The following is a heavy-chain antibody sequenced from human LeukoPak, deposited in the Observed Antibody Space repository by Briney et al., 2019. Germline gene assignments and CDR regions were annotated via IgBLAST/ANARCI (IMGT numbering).Heavy chain of an antibody. CDR3: ASRYYYDSSGYWDDAFDI. Sequence: GESLKISCKGSGYSFTSYWIGWVRQMPGKGLEWMGIIYPGDSDTRYSPSFQGQVTISADKSISTAYLQWSSLKASDTAMYYCASRYYYDSSGYWDDAFDIWGQGTMVTVSS. J-gene: IGHJ3*02. CDR2: IYPGDSDT. D-gene: IGHD3-22*01. CDR1: GYSFTSYW. V-gene: IGHV5-51*01.